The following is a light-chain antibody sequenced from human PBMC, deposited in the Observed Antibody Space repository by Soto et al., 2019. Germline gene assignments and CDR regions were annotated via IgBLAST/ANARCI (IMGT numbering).Light chain of an antibody. CDR3: CSYVGSPTSVV. Sequence: QSALTQPASVSGSPGQSITISCSGTSSDVGDYNLVSWYQQYPGKAPKLMIYEGSKRPSGVSYRFSGSKSGNTASLTISGLQAEDEADYYCCSYVGSPTSVVFGGGTKVTVL. CDR2: EGS. CDR1: SSDVGDYNL. J-gene: IGLJ2*01. V-gene: IGLV2-23*01.